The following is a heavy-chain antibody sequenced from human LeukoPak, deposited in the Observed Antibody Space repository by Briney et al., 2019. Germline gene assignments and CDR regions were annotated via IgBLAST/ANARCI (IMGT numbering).Heavy chain of an antibody. CDR2: ISSSSSYI. J-gene: IGHJ4*02. CDR3: ATLPGWELLSFDY. V-gene: IGHV3-21*01. CDR1: GFTFSSYS. Sequence: PGGSLRLSCAASGFTFSSYSMNWVRQAPGKGLEWVSSISSSSSYIYYADSVKGRFTISRDNAKNSLYLQMNSLRAEDTAVYYCATLPGWELLSFDYWGQGTLVTVSS. D-gene: IGHD1-26*01.